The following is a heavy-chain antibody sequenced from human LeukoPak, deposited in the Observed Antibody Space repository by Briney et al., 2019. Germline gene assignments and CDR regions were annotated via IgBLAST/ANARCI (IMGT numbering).Heavy chain of an antibody. CDR3: ARANYDILTGPEGPRYYYGMDV. Sequence: GSLRLSCAASGFTFSSYAMHWVRQAPGKGLEWVAVISYDGSNKYYADSVKGRFTISRDNSKNTLYLQMNSLRAEDTAVYYCARANYDILTGPEGPRYYYGMDVWGQGTTVTVSS. V-gene: IGHV3-30*04. CDR2: ISYDGSNK. D-gene: IGHD3-9*01. J-gene: IGHJ6*02. CDR1: GFTFSSYA.